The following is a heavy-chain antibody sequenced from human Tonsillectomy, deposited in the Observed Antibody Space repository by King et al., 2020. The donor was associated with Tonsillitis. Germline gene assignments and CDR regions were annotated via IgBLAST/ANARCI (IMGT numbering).Heavy chain of an antibody. D-gene: IGHD4-17*01. J-gene: IGHJ4*02. CDR2: ISTSGGTT. V-gene: IGHV3-23*04. Sequence: VQLVESGGGLLQPGGSLRLSCAASEFTFSSYAMSWVRQAPGKGLEWVSAISTSGGTTYYADSVKGRFTISRVNSKNTLYLQMNSLRAEDTAVYYCAKVTPDYGDYAFDYWGQGTLVTVSS. CDR3: AKVTPDYGDYAFDY. CDR1: EFTFSSYA.